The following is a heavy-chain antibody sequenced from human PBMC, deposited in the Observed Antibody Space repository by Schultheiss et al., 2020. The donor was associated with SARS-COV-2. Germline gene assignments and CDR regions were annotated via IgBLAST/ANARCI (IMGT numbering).Heavy chain of an antibody. V-gene: IGHV3-23*01. D-gene: IGHD3-22*01. CDR3: AKDSATMTSFDY. Sequence: GGSLRLSCAASGFTFSSYGMHWVRQAPGKGLEWVSAISGSGGSTYHADSVKGRFTFSRDNSKNTLYLQMNSLRAEDTAVYYCAKDSATMTSFDYWGQGTLVTVSS. J-gene: IGHJ4*02. CDR2: ISGSGGST. CDR1: GFTFSSYG.